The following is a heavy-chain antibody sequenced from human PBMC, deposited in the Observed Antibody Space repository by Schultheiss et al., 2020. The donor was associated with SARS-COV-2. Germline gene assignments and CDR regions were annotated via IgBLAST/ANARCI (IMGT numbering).Heavy chain of an antibody. Sequence: GGSLRLSCAASGFTFSSYAMHWVRQAPGKGLEWVAVISYDGSNKYYADSVKGRFTISRDNSENTLYLQMNSLRAEDTAVYYCAKGGVVGATVYFDYWGQGTLVTVSS. V-gene: IGHV3-30*07. J-gene: IGHJ4*02. CDR1: GFTFSSYA. CDR3: AKGGVVGATVYFDY. CDR2: ISYDGSNK. D-gene: IGHD1-26*01.